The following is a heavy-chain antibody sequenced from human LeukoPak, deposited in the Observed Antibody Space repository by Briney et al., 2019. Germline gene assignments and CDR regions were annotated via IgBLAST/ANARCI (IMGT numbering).Heavy chain of an antibody. J-gene: IGHJ6*02. Sequence: SETLSLTCTVSGGSINSNTYFWGWIRQPPGKGLEWIGEINHSGSTNYNPSLKSRVTISVDTSKNQFSLKLSSVTAADTAVYYWARRRGPRFEYLVVVPAAPYYYYGMDVWGQGTTVTVSS. CDR1: GGSINSNTYF. CDR2: INHSGST. V-gene: IGHV4-39*07. CDR3: ARRRGPRFEYLVVVPAAPYYYYGMDV. D-gene: IGHD2-2*01.